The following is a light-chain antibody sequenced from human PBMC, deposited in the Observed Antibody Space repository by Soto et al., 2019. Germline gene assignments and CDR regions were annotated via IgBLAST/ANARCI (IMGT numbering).Light chain of an antibody. Sequence: DIQMTQSPSSLSASVGDRVTITCRASQSIRSYFSWYQQKPGRAPKLLLFAASSLHSGVPSRFSGSGTGTDFTLTISSLQPEDFATYYCQQSYSSPTFGQGTRLQI. J-gene: IGKJ5*01. CDR1: QSIRSY. CDR3: QQSYSSPT. V-gene: IGKV1-39*01. CDR2: AAS.